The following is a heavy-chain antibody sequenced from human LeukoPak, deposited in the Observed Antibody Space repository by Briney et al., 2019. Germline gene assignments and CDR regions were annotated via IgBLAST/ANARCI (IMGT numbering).Heavy chain of an antibody. CDR2: IYSGGST. Sequence: GGSLRLSCAASGFTFSSFGVHWVRQAPGKGLEWVSVIYSGGSTYHADSVKGRFTISRDNSKNTLYLQMNSLRDEDTAVYYCARIVAGGAFDIWGQGTMVTVSS. CDR3: ARIVAGGAFDI. V-gene: IGHV3-66*01. D-gene: IGHD1-26*01. J-gene: IGHJ3*02. CDR1: GFTFSSFG.